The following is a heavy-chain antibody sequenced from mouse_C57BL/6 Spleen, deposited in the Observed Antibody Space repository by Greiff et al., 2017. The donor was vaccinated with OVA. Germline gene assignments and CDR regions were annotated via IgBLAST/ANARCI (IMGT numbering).Heavy chain of an antibody. J-gene: IGHJ3*01. Sequence: EVKVEESGGGLVQPGGSMKLSCVASGFTFSNYWMNWVRQSPEKGLEWVAQIRLKSDNYATHYAESVKGRFTISRDDSKRSVYLQLNNLRAEDTGIYYCTGLAWFAYWGQGTLVTVSA. CDR2: IRLKSDNYAT. V-gene: IGHV6-3*01. CDR3: TGLAWFAY. CDR1: GFTFSNYW.